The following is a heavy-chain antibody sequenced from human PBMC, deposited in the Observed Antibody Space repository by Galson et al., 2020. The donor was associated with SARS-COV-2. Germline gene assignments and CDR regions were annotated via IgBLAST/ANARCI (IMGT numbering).Heavy chain of an antibody. CDR2: ISNSGST. Sequence: SQTLSLTCNVSGASLMNYYWSWIRQSPGKGLEWIGYISNSGSTNLNPSLKSRVTISLDPSQSQFSLRVTSVSAADTAIYYCARWGNFDFTTSYAFDIWGQGTMVNVSS. J-gene: IGHJ3*02. CDR3: ARWGNFDFTTSYAFDI. D-gene: IGHD3-3*01. V-gene: IGHV4-59*01. CDR1: GASLMNYY.